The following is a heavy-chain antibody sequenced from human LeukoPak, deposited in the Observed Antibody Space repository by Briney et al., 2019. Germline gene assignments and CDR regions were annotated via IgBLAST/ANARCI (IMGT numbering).Heavy chain of an antibody. D-gene: IGHD3-22*01. Sequence: GGSLRLSCAASGFTFSSYWMSWVRQAPGKGLEWVANIKQDGSEKYYVDSVKGRFTISRDNAKNSLYLQMNSLRAEDTALYYCAKDKSYYDEGTVDYWGQGTLVTVSS. J-gene: IGHJ4*02. V-gene: IGHV3-7*03. CDR2: IKQDGSEK. CDR3: AKDKSYYDEGTVDY. CDR1: GFTFSSYW.